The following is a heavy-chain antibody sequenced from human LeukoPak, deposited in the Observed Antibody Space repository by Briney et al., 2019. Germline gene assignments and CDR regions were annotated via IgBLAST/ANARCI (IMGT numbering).Heavy chain of an antibody. CDR1: GFTFSNYE. Sequence: GGSLRLSCAASGFTFSNYEMNWVRQAPGKGLEWVSYSSSSGDTKYYADSVKGRFTISRDNAKSSLYLQMNSLRAGGTAVYYCARCAGYSFDQWGQGTLVTVSS. V-gene: IGHV3-48*03. CDR3: ARCAGYSFDQ. J-gene: IGHJ4*02. D-gene: IGHD3-22*01. CDR2: SSSSGDTK.